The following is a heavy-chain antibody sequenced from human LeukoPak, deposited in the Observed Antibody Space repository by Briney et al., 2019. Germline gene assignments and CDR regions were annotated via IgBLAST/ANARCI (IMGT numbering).Heavy chain of an antibody. CDR2: ITGSGTNT. D-gene: IGHD4-17*01. Sequence: GGSLRLSCAASGFTFRSYVLAWVRQTPRKGLEWVSTITGSGTNTFYADSVAGRFTISRDNSKNTLFLHMNSLRAEDTAIYYCAKDPNGDYIGAYDFWGQGTMVSASS. CDR1: GFTFRSYV. J-gene: IGHJ3*01. CDR3: AKDPNGDYIGAYDF. V-gene: IGHV3-23*01.